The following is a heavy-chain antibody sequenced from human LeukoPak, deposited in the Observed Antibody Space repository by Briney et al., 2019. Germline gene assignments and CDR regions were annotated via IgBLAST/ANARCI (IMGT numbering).Heavy chain of an antibody. V-gene: IGHV1-46*01. Sequence: ASVKVSCKASGYTFTSYYMHWVRQAPGQGLEWMGIINPSGGSTSYAQKFQGRVTMTRDTSTGTVYMELSSLRSEDTAVYYCASEYSCGLGAFDIWGQGTMVTVSS. J-gene: IGHJ3*02. CDR3: ASEYSCGLGAFDI. D-gene: IGHD5-18*01. CDR2: INPSGGST. CDR1: GYTFTSYY.